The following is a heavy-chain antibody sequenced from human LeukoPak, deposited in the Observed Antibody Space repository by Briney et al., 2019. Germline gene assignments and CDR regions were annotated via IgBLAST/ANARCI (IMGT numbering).Heavy chain of an antibody. J-gene: IGHJ4*02. CDR1: VYTFTSYG. Sequence: ASVKLSLKATVYTFTSYGNSWVRQPPRQGLEWMGWINAYSGNTNNAQNLLDRVTITTDTSTNTPYLEMMSLRSDATAAYYCAREVDILTGYYFPDYWGEGPLVTVSS. CDR3: AREVDILTGYYFPDY. V-gene: IGHV1-18*01. D-gene: IGHD3-9*01. CDR2: INAYSGNT.